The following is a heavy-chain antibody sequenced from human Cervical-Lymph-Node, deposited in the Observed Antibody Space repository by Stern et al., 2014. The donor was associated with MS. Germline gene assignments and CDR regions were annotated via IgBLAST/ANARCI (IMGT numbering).Heavy chain of an antibody. D-gene: IGHD3-22*01. CDR2: IIPMFGTP. CDR3: ARLSTNANYYTDY. J-gene: IGHJ4*02. CDR1: GGSFSDYA. Sequence: QLVQSGTEVKKLGSSVKVSCKATGGSFSDYAINWVRQAPGQGLEWMGGIIPMFGTPNYAQKFQGKVTITADESTTTTFLELNSLRSDDTAVYYCARLSTNANYYTDYWGQGTLVAVSS. V-gene: IGHV1-69*01.